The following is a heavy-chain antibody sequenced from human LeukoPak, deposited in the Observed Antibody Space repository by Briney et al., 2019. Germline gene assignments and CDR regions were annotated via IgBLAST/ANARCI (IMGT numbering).Heavy chain of an antibody. Sequence: PSETLSLTCAVYGWSVSGNYWSWIRQPPGKGLEWIWQIYNGGSTNYNPSLKSRVTISVDTSKNTFYLKMSSVTAADTAVYYCARDPNQVAGVVGHNYYFDSWGQGTLVTVSS. CDR3: ARDPNQVAGVVGHNYYFDS. D-gene: IGHD6-19*01. V-gene: IGHV4-34*01. J-gene: IGHJ4*02. CDR2: IYNGGST. CDR1: GWSVSGNY.